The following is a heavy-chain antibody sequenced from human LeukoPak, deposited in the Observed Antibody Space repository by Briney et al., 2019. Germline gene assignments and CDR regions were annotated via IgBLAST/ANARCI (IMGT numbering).Heavy chain of an antibody. CDR2: ISAYNGNT. D-gene: IGHD3-3*01. J-gene: IGHJ5*02. Sequence: GASVKVSCKASGYTFTSYGISWVRQAPGQGLEWMGWISAYNGNTNYAQKLQGRVTMTTDTSTSTAYMELRSLRSDDTAVYYCARGGPTYYDFWSGYSNNWFDPWGQGTLVTVSS. CDR1: GYTFTSYG. V-gene: IGHV1-18*01. CDR3: ARGGPTYYDFWSGYSNNWFDP.